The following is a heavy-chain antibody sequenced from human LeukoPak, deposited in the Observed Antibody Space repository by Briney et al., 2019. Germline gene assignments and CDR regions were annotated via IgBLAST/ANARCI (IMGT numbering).Heavy chain of an antibody. D-gene: IGHD3-22*01. CDR3: AKVTRGGSGYYEGGAFDI. V-gene: IGHV3-9*01. CDR1: GFTFDDYA. CDR2: ISWNSGSI. J-gene: IGHJ3*02. Sequence: GRSLRLSCAASGFTFDDYAMHWVRQAPGKGLEWVSGISWNSGSIGYADSVKGRFTISRDNAKNSLYLQMNSLRAEDTALYYCAKVTRGGSGYYEGGAFDIWGQGTMVTVSS.